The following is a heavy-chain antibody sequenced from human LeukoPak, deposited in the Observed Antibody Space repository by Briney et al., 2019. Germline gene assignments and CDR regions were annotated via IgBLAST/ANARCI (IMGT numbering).Heavy chain of an antibody. Sequence: ASVKVSCKASGGTFSSYAISWVRQAPGQGIEWMGGIIPIFDTANYAQKFQGRVTIIADESTSTAYMELSSLRSEDTAVYYCARVYILTRFDPWGQGTLVTVSS. D-gene: IGHD3-9*01. CDR2: IIPIFDTA. J-gene: IGHJ5*02. CDR1: GGTFSSYA. CDR3: ARVYILTRFDP. V-gene: IGHV1-69*01.